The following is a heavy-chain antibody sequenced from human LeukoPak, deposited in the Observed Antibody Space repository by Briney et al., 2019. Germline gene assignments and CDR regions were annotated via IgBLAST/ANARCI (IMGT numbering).Heavy chain of an antibody. CDR2: ISGSGGST. CDR1: GFTFSSYA. D-gene: IGHD2-15*01. V-gene: IGHV3-23*01. Sequence: GGSLRLSCAASGFTFSSYAMSWVRQAPGKGLEWVSAISGSGGSTYYADSVKGRFSISRDNSKNTLYLQMNSLRVGDTAVYYCAKRRYCDDINCRDFDCWGQGTLVTVSS. J-gene: IGHJ4*02. CDR3: AKRRYCDDINCRDFDC.